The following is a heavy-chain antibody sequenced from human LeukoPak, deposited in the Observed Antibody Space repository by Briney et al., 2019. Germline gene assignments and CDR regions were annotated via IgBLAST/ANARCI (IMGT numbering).Heavy chain of an antibody. CDR1: GYTFTGCY. Sequence: ASVYVSCKASGYTFTGCYMHWVRQAPGQGLEWMGWINPNSGATNYAQNFQGRVTMTSDTSISTAYMELSRLRSDDTAFYYCARTGTPTADWFDPWAQGTLVTVSS. CDR2: INPNSGAT. V-gene: IGHV1-2*02. J-gene: IGHJ5*02. CDR3: ARTGTPTADWFDP. D-gene: IGHD1-1*01.